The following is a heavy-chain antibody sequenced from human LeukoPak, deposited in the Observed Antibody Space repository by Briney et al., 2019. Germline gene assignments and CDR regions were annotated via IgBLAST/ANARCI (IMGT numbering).Heavy chain of an antibody. CDR3: ARDNGDYNYFDY. J-gene: IGHJ4*02. D-gene: IGHD4-17*01. V-gene: IGHV1-69*04. Sequence: SVKVSCKASGGTFSSYAISWVRQAPGQGLEWMGRIIPILGIANYAQKFQGRVTITADKSTSTAYMELSSLRSEDTAVYYCARDNGDYNYFDYWGQGTQVTVSS. CDR1: GGTFSSYA. CDR2: IIPILGIA.